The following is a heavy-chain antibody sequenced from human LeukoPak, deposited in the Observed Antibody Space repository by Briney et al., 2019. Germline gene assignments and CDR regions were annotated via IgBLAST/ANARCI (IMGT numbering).Heavy chain of an antibody. J-gene: IGHJ3*02. CDR1: GYTFTGYY. CDR2: ISPNSGGT. Sequence: GASVKVSCKASGYTFTGYYMHWVRQAPGQGLEWMGWISPNSGGTNYAQKFQGRVTMTRDTSISTTSMELSGLRSDDTAVYYCARGNGAYCSGGSCYDAFDIWGQGTMVTVSS. V-gene: IGHV1-2*02. CDR3: ARGNGAYCSGGSCYDAFDI. D-gene: IGHD2-15*01.